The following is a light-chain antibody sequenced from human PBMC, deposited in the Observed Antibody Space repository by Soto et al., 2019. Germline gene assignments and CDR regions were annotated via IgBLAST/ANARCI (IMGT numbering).Light chain of an antibody. Sequence: ENVLTQSPGTLSLSQGERATLSCRASKMVESSYLAWYQQKPGQAPRLLIYGTSSRATGIPDRFSGSGSGTDFTLTINKLEPEDFAVYYCQHYGSSIYTFGQGTKLEIK. J-gene: IGKJ2*01. V-gene: IGKV3-20*01. CDR1: KMVESSY. CDR3: QHYGSSIYT. CDR2: GTS.